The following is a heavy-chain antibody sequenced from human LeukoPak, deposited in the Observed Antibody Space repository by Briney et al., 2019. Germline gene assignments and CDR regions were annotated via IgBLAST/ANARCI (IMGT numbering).Heavy chain of an antibody. D-gene: IGHD3-22*01. J-gene: IGHJ4*02. CDR1: GYTFTSYD. CDR2: MNPNSGNT. Sequence: RASVKVSCKASGYTFTSYDINWVRQATGQGLEWMGWMNPNSGNTGYAQKFQGRVTMTRNTSIGTAYMELSSLRSEDTAVYYCARGRHDSSGYYYWGQGTLVTVSS. V-gene: IGHV1-8*01. CDR3: ARGRHDSSGYYY.